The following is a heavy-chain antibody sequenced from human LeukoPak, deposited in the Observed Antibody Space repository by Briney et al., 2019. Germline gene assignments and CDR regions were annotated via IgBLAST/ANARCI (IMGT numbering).Heavy chain of an antibody. V-gene: IGHV3-53*01. CDR1: GFTFSSYA. D-gene: IGHD3-10*01. J-gene: IGHJ6*02. CDR3: VPRSRGMDV. CDR2: IYSGGST. Sequence: GGSLRLSCAASGFTFSSYAMSWVRQAPGKGLEWVSVIYSGGSTYYADSVKGRFIISRDNSKNTLYLQMNSLRAEDTAVYYCVPRSRGMDVWGQGTTVIVSS.